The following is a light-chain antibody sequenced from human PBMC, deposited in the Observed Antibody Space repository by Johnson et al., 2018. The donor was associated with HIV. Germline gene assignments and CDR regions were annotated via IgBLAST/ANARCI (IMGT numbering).Light chain of an antibody. Sequence: QSVLTQPPSVSAAPGQKVTISCSGSSSNIGDNYVSWYQQVPGTAPKLLICENNKRPSGIPDRFSGSKSGTSATLGITGLQTGDEADYYCGTWDISLSFCYVFGTGTKVTVL. CDR1: SSNIGDNY. V-gene: IGLV1-51*02. J-gene: IGLJ1*01. CDR3: GTWDISLSFCYV. CDR2: ENN.